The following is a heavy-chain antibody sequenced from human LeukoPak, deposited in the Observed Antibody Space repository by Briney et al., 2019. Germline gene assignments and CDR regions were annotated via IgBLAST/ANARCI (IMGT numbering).Heavy chain of an antibody. V-gene: IGHV3-21*01. CDR2: ISSSSSYI. CDR1: EFTFKSYS. D-gene: IGHD3-22*01. Sequence: PGGSLRLSCVASEFTFKSYSMNWVRRAPGKGLEWVSSISSSSSYIYYADSVKGRFTISRDNAKNSLYLQMNSLRAEDTAVYYCAREPHYYDSSGSTDDYWGQGTLVTVSS. CDR3: AREPHYYDSSGSTDDY. J-gene: IGHJ4*02.